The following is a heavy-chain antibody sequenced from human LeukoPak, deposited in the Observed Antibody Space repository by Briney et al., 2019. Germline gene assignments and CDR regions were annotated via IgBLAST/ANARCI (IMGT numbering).Heavy chain of an antibody. Sequence: LQTLSLTCAVSGGSTSSGGYSWSWIRQPPGKGLEWIRYIYHSGSTYYNPSLKSRVTISVDRSKNQFSLKLSSVTAADTAVYYCARAPGDYYYGMDVWGQGTTVTVSS. CDR3: ARAPGDYYYGMDV. J-gene: IGHJ6*02. CDR1: GGSTSSGGYS. D-gene: IGHD7-27*01. V-gene: IGHV4-30-2*01. CDR2: IYHSGST.